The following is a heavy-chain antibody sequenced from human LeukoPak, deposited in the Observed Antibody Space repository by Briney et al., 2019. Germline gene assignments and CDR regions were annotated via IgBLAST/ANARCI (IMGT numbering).Heavy chain of an antibody. J-gene: IGHJ4*02. V-gene: IGHV1-46*01. D-gene: IGHD6-13*01. CDR1: GYTFTIYN. Sequence: ASVKVSCKASGYTFTIYNMHWVRQAPGQGLEWMGIIDPSGGSASDAQKLQGRLTMTRETSTSTLYMELSSLRSEDTAVYYCAREGVAATGLDDWGQGTLVTVSS. CDR3: AREGVAATGLDD. CDR2: IDPSGGSA.